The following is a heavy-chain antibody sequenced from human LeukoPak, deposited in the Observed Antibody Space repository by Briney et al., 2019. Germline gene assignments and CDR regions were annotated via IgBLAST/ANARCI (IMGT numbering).Heavy chain of an antibody. Sequence: SETLSLTCTVSGGSISSYYWSWIRQPPGKGLEWIGYINYSGSTNYNPSLNSRVTMSVDMSKNQFSLKLSSMIAADTAVYYCARVSSSWYQDWYFDLWGRGTLVTVPS. J-gene: IGHJ2*01. D-gene: IGHD6-13*01. CDR3: ARVSSSWYQDWYFDL. V-gene: IGHV4-59*12. CDR2: INYSGST. CDR1: GGSISSYY.